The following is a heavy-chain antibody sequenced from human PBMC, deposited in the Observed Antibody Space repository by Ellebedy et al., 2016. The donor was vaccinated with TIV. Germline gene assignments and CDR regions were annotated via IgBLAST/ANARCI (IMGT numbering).Heavy chain of an antibody. D-gene: IGHD4-23*01. Sequence: GESLKISCAASGFTLSSFSMNWVRQAPGKGLEWISYISFSGSTIYYAESVKGRFTISRDNAKNSLYLQMNSLRDEDTAVYYCARDEISSNWTVGWFDPWGQGTLVTVSS. CDR1: GFTLSSFS. V-gene: IGHV3-48*02. J-gene: IGHJ5*02. CDR3: ARDEISSNWTVGWFDP. CDR2: ISFSGSTI.